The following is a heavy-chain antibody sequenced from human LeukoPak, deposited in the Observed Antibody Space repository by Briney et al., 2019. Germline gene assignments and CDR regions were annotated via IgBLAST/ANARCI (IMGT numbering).Heavy chain of an antibody. Sequence: GESLRLSCAASGFTFSSYWMHWVRQAPGKGLEWVSRIDSDGSGTGYADSVKGRFTISRDNAENTLYLQMNSLRAEDTAVYYCARGDVNWGQGTLVTVSS. CDR3: ARGDVN. V-gene: IGHV3-74*01. CDR2: IDSDGSGT. J-gene: IGHJ4*02. CDR1: GFTFSSYW.